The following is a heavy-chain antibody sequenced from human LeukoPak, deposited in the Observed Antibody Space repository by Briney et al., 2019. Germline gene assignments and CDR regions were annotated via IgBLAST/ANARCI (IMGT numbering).Heavy chain of an antibody. J-gene: IGHJ6*03. Sequence: GGSLRLSCAASGFTFSSYAMNWARQARGEGLEGVSAISSGGGSTNYADAVKGRFTISRDNSKHTLLLQMNSLRTEDTAVYYCAKGGCCDGVSCYGYYYMDVWGKGTTVTVSS. V-gene: IGHV3-23*01. CDR3: AKGGCCDGVSCYGYYYMDV. D-gene: IGHD2-15*01. CDR2: ISSGGGST. CDR1: GFTFSSYA.